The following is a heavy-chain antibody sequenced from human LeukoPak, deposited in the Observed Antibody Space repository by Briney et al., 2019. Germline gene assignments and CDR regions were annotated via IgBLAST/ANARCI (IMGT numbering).Heavy chain of an antibody. CDR3: ARWTPLRAIAPLASRRGEDAFDI. J-gene: IGHJ3*02. CDR2: IYTSGST. D-gene: IGHD6-13*01. Sequence: SQTLSLTCTVSGGSISSGSYYWSWIRQPAGKGLEWIGRIYTSGSTNYNPSLKSRVTISVDTSKNQFSLKLSSVTAADTAVYYCARWTPLRAIAPLASRRGEDAFDIWGQGTMVTVSS. V-gene: IGHV4-61*02. CDR1: GGSISSGSYY.